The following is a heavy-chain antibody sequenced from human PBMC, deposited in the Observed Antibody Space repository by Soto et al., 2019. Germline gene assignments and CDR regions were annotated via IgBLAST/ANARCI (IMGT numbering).Heavy chain of an antibody. D-gene: IGHD3-16*02. V-gene: IGHV4-39*01. CDR3: ARAVTDDYVWGSYRYVYFDY. CDR2: IYYSGST. Sequence: QLQLQESGPGLVKPSETLSLTCTVSGGSISSSSYYWGWIRQPPGKGLEWIGSIYYSGSTYYNPSLKSRVTLSVDTSKNQFSLKLSSVTAADTAVYYCARAVTDDYVWGSYRYVYFDYWGQGTLVTVSS. J-gene: IGHJ4*02. CDR1: GGSISSSSYY.